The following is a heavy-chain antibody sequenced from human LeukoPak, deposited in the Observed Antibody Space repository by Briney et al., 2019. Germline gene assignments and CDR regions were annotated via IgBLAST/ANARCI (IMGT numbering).Heavy chain of an antibody. CDR3: ASGKETSMAQGY. CDR2: IYSGGSI. V-gene: IGHV3-53*01. D-gene: IGHD5-18*01. J-gene: IGHJ4*02. CDR1: GFTGSSNY. Sequence: PGGSLRLSCAVSGFTGSSNYMTWVRQAPGKGLEWVSVIYSGGSIYYADSVKGRFTISRDISKNTVDLQLNSLRAEDTAVYYCASGKETSMAQGYWGQGTLVTVSS.